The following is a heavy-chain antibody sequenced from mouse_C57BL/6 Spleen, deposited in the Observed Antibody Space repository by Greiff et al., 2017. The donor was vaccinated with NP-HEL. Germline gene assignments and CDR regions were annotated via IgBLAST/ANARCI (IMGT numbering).Heavy chain of an antibody. CDR1: GYAFSSSW. CDR2: IYPGDGDT. Sequence: VKLMESGPELVKPGASVKISCKASGYAFSSSWMNWVKQRPGKGLEWIGRIYPGDGDTNYNGKFKGKATLTADKSSSTAYMQLSSLTSEDSAVYFCATYYGSTLYYFDYWGQGTTLTVSS. CDR3: ATYYGSTLYYFDY. D-gene: IGHD1-1*01. V-gene: IGHV1-82*01. J-gene: IGHJ2*01.